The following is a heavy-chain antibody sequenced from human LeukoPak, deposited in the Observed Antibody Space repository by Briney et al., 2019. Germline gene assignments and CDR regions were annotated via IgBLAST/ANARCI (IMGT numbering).Heavy chain of an antibody. J-gene: IGHJ6*03. Sequence: GGSLRLSCAASGFTFSSYSMNWVRQAPGKGLEWVSSISSSSSYIYYADSVKGRFTISRDNAKNSLYLQMNSLRAEDTAVYYCASGGSRDYMDVWGKGTTVTVSS. CDR2: ISSSSSYI. V-gene: IGHV3-21*01. D-gene: IGHD3-16*01. CDR3: ASGGSRDYMDV. CDR1: GFTFSSYS.